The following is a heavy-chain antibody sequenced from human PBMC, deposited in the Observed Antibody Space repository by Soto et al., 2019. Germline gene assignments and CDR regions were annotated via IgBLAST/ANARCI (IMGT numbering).Heavy chain of an antibody. CDR2: ISSNGGST. CDR3: ARLHQYGDYAPYYYGMDG. D-gene: IGHD4-17*01. CDR1: GFTFSNYA. J-gene: IGHJ6*02. Sequence: HPGGSLRLSCAASGFTFSNYAMNWDRQAPGKGLEYVSAISSNGGSTYYANSVKGRFTISRDNSKNTLYLQMGSLRAEDMAVYYCARLHQYGDYAPYYYGMDGWGQGTTVTVSS. V-gene: IGHV3-64*01.